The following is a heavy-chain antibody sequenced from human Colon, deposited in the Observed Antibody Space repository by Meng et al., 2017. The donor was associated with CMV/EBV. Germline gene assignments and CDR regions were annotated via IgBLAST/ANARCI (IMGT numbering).Heavy chain of an antibody. CDR3: ARLNRGFANGYGVLDS. Sequence: GSLRLSCTVSGGSLNSDYWTWIRQPPGRGLEYIGHFSYTGRTLNSPSLNSRVFISRDTSKNQFSLNLLSVTSAGTAVYYCARLNRGFANGYGVLDSWSQGTLVPVSS. V-gene: IGHV4-59*01. D-gene: IGHD5-18*01. CDR1: GGSLNSDY. CDR2: FSYTGRT. J-gene: IGHJ4*02.